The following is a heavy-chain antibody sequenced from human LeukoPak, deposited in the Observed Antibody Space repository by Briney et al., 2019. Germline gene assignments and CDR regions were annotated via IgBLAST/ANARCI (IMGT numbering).Heavy chain of an antibody. CDR3: ARVRSGSPALIGY. CDR2: ISSSSSYI. CDR1: GFTFSSYS. J-gene: IGHJ4*02. D-gene: IGHD1-26*01. V-gene: IGHV3-21*01. Sequence: GGSLSLSCAASGFTFSSYSMNWVRQAPGKGLEWVSSISSSSSYIYYADSVKGRFTISRDNAKNSLYLQMNSLRAEDTAVYYCARVRSGSPALIGYWGQGTLVTVSS.